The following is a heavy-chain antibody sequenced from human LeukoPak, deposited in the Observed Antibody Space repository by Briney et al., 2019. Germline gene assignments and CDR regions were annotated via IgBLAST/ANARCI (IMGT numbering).Heavy chain of an antibody. D-gene: IGHD3-3*01. Sequence: SETLSLTCTVSGAPISRSYWSWIRQPPGKGLEWIGEINHSGSTNYNPSLKSRVTISVDTSKNQFSLKLSSVTAADTAVYYCARGPSDFWSGYFFDYWGQGTLVTVSS. J-gene: IGHJ4*02. CDR1: GAPISRSY. V-gene: IGHV4-34*01. CDR2: INHSGST. CDR3: ARGPSDFWSGYFFDY.